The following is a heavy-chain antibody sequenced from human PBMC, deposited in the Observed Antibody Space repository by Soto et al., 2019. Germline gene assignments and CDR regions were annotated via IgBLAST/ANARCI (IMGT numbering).Heavy chain of an antibody. J-gene: IGHJ4*02. CDR3: ARAPKVSGSSQTRPDF. Sequence: QVQLHQWGAGLLKPSETLSLACSIYSGSFSGYYWSWSRQPPGKGLEWIGEISQSGNTNYSPSLKSRVSISIDTSKKQFSLNLASVSAADTAVYYCARAPKVSGSSQTRPDFWGQGTLVTVSS. CDR1: SGSFSGYY. V-gene: IGHV4-34*01. CDR2: ISQSGNT. D-gene: IGHD6-6*01.